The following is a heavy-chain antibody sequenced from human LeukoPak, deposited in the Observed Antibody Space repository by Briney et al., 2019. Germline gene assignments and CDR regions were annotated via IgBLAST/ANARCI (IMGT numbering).Heavy chain of an antibody. CDR3: AKVADYVWGSYRGYFDY. CDR1: GFTFSSYA. CDR2: ISSSGGST. Sequence: GGSLRLSCAASGFTFSSYAMSWVRQAPGKGLEWVSAISSSGGSTYYADSVKGRFTISRDNSKNTLYLQMNSLRAEDTAVYYCAKVADYVWGSYRGYFDYWGQGTLVTVSS. V-gene: IGHV3-23*01. D-gene: IGHD3-16*02. J-gene: IGHJ4*02.